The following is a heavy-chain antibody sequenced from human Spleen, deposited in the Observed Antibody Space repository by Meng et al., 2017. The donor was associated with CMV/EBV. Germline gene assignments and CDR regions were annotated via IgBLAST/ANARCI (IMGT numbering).Heavy chain of an antibody. CDR2: INHSGST. CDR3: ARGRVIYEYYFDY. CDR1: GGSVSSGSYY. Sequence: GSLRLSCTVSGGSVSSGSYYWNWIRQPPGKGLEWIGEINHSGSTNYNPSLKSRVTISVDTSKNQFSLKLSSVTAADTAVYYCARGRVIYEYYFDYWGQGTLVTVSS. V-gene: IGHV4-39*07. D-gene: IGHD2-21*01. J-gene: IGHJ4*02.